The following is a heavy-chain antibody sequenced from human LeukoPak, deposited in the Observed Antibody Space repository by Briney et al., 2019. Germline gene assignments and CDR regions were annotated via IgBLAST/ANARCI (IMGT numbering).Heavy chain of an antibody. CDR2: INSDGCST. CDR1: GFTFSSYW. V-gene: IGHV3-74*01. Sequence: GGSLRLSCAASGFTFSSYWMHWVRQAPGKGLVWVSRINSDGCSTSYADSVKGRFTISRDNAKNTLYLQMNSLRAEDRAVYHCATTGRGWFGSPTHWGQGTLVTVSS. CDR3: ATTGRGWFGSPTH. J-gene: IGHJ4*02. D-gene: IGHD3-10*01.